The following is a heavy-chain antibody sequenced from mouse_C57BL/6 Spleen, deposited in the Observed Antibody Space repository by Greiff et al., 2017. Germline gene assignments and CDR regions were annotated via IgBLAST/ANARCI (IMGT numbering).Heavy chain of an antibody. CDR1: GFAFSSSW. CDR3: ERGDYGFAY. D-gene: IGHD2-4*01. J-gene: IGHJ3*01. V-gene: IGHV1-82*01. CDR2: IYPGDGDT. Sequence: VQLLQSGPGLVKPGASVKISCAASGFAFSSSWMNWVQQMPGKGLEWIGRIYPGDGDTNYNGKFKGKDTLTEDKSSSTAYMQLSSLTSEDCAVYFCERGDYGFAYWGQGTLVTVSA.